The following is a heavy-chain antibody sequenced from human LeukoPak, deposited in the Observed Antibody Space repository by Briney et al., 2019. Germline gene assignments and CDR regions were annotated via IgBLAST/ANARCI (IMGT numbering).Heavy chain of an antibody. V-gene: IGHV4-34*01. Sequence: SETLSLTCAVYGGSFSGYYWSWIRQPPGKGLEWIGEINHSGSTNYNPSLKSRVTISVDTSKNQFSLKLSSVTAADTAVYYCARRSGYSYGPPYYYYYYMDVWGKGTTVTVSS. CDR1: GGSFSGYY. D-gene: IGHD5-18*01. CDR2: INHSGST. J-gene: IGHJ6*03. CDR3: ARRSGYSYGPPYYYYYYMDV.